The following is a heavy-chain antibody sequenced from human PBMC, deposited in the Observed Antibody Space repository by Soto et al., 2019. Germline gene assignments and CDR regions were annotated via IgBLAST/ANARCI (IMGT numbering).Heavy chain of an antibody. CDR2: INAGNGNT. D-gene: IGHD6-19*01. V-gene: IGHV1-3*05. Sequence: QVQLVQSGAEEKKPGASVKVSCKASGYTSTGYAMHWVRQAPGQRLEWMGWINAGNGNTKYSQKFQGRVTITRDTSASTAYMELSSLRSEDTAVYYCARAVAVAADFDYWGQGTLVTVSS. CDR3: ARAVAVAADFDY. J-gene: IGHJ4*02. CDR1: GYTSTGYA.